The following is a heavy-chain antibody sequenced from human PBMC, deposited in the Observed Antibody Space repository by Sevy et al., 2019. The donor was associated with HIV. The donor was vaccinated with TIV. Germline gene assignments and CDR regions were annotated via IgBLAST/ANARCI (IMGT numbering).Heavy chain of an antibody. CDR2: IRSKANDGTT. CDR1: GFTFGDYA. J-gene: IGHJ6*03. V-gene: IGHV3-49*03. D-gene: IGHD6-13*01. CDR3: TSISNYYYYYYMDV. Sequence: GGSLRLSCTASGFTFGDYAMSWFRQAPGKGLEWVGFIRSKANDGTTEYAASLKGRFTNSRDDSKSIAYLQMNSVKTEDNSVYYCTSISNYYYYYYMDVWGKGTTVTVSS.